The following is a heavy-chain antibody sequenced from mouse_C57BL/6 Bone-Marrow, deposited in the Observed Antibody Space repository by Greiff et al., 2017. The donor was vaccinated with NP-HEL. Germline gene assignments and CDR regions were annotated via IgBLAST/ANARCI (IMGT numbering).Heavy chain of an antibody. D-gene: IGHD2-13*01. CDR2: INPSTGGT. J-gene: IGHJ2*01. Sequence: SGPELVKPGASVKISCKASGYSFTGYYMNWVKQSPEKSLEWIGEINPSTGGTTYNQKFKAKATLTVDKSSSTAYMQLKSLTSEDSAVYYCARNDLYYFDYWGQGTTLTVSS. CDR1: GYSFTGYY. V-gene: IGHV1-42*01. CDR3: ARNDLYYFDY.